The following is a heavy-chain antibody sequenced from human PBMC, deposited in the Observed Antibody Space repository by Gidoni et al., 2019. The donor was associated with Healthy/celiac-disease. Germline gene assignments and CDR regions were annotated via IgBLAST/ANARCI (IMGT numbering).Heavy chain of an antibody. CDR2: INPNSGGT. J-gene: IGHJ6*02. D-gene: IGHD6-13*01. Sequence: QVQLVQSGAEVKKPGASVKVSCKASGYTFTGYYMHWVRQAPGQGLEWMGWINPNSGGTNYAQKFQGRVTMTRDTSISTAYMELSRLRSDDTAVYYCAREIRAAAGTGDYYYYYYGMDVWGQGTTVTVSS. CDR1: GYTFTGYY. V-gene: IGHV1-2*02. CDR3: AREIRAAAGTGDYYYYYYGMDV.